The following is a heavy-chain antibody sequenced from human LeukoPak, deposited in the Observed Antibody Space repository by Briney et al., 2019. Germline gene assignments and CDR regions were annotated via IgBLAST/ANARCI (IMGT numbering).Heavy chain of an antibody. CDR2: IYPGDSDT. Sequence: GASLQISCKGSGYSFTSYWIGWVRQMPGKGLEWMGIIYPGDSDTRYSPSFQGQVTISADKSISTAYLQWSSLKASDTAMYYCARRQYSDAFDIWGQGTMVTVSS. D-gene: IGHD2-21*01. V-gene: IGHV5-51*01. CDR1: GYSFTSYW. J-gene: IGHJ3*02. CDR3: ARRQYSDAFDI.